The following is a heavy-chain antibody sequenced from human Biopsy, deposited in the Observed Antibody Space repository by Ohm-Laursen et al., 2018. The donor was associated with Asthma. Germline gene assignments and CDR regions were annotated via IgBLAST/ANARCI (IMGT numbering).Heavy chain of an antibody. CDR1: GGSISVSNW. V-gene: IGHV4/OR15-8*02. J-gene: IGHJ4*02. CDR2: IYHLGNA. CDR3: ARRWRLYDSSNYYLDQ. Sequence: SETLSLTCDVSGGSISVSNWWSWVRQPPGRGLEWIGQIYHLGNANYNPSLKSRVTMSMDKSKNQFSLKLTSVTAADTAVYFCARRWRLYDSSNYYLDQWGQGTLVTVSS. D-gene: IGHD3-22*01.